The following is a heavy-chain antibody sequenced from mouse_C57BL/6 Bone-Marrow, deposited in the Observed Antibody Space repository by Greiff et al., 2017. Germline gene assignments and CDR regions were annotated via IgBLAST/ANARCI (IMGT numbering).Heavy chain of an antibody. V-gene: IGHV1-47*01. CDR1: GYTFTTYP. Sequence: QVQLQQSGAELVKPGASVKLSCKASGYTFTTYPIEWFNQNHGKSLEWIGNFHPSNDDTKYNEKFKGKATLTVDKSSNTVYMELSRVPSEDSAIYYCARSNTFFGDFDYWGQGTTLTVSS. CDR2: FHPSNDDT. J-gene: IGHJ2*01. D-gene: IGHD5-1-1*01. CDR3: ARSNTFFGDFDY.